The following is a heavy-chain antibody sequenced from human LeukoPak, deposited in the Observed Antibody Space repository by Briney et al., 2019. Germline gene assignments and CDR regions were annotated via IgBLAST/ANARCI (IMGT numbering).Heavy chain of an antibody. J-gene: IGHJ4*02. D-gene: IGHD3-22*01. V-gene: IGHV1-69*01. CDR2: IIPIFGTA. CDR1: GGTFSSYA. CDR3: ARDLDPYYYDSSGQTLDY. Sequence: SVKVSCKASGGTFSSYAISWVRQAPGQGLEWMGGIIPIFGTANYAQKFQGRVTITADESTSTAYMELSSLRSEDTAVYYCARDLDPYYYDSSGQTLDYWGQGTLVTVSS.